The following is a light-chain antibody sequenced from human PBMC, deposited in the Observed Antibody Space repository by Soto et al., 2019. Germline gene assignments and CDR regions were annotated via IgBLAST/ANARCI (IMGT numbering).Light chain of an antibody. Sequence: EIVLTQSPATLSLSPGEIATRSCRASQSVSSYLAWYQQKPGQTPRLLIYDASNRATGIPARFSGSGSGTDFTLTISSLEPEDFAVYYCQQRSNWPPITFGQGTRLEIK. J-gene: IGKJ5*01. CDR2: DAS. CDR3: QQRSNWPPIT. V-gene: IGKV3-11*01. CDR1: QSVSSY.